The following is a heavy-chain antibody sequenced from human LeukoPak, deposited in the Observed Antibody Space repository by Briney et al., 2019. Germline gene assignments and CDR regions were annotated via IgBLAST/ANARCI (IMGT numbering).Heavy chain of an antibody. CDR3: ARDTYLLVAAAETHIDY. V-gene: IGHV1-18*01. D-gene: IGHD6-13*01. Sequence: GASVKVSCKASGYTFNTYGITWVRQAPGQGLEWMGWVSGYNGKTKYAQKLQDRVTMTTDTSTTTAYMELRSLRSDDTAVYYCARDTYLLVAAAETHIDYWGQGTLVTVSS. J-gene: IGHJ4*02. CDR2: VSGYNGKT. CDR1: GYTFNTYG.